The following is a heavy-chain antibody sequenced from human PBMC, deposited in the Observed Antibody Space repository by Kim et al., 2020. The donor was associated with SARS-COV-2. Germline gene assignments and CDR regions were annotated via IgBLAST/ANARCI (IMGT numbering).Heavy chain of an antibody. CDR3: ARLGLGSGYDTALYYYGMDV. CDR2: IYPGDSDT. Sequence: GESLKISCKGSGYSFTSYWIGWVRQMPGKGLEWMGIIYPGDSDTRYSPSFQGQVTISADKSISTAYLQWSSLKASDTAMYYCARLGLGSGYDTALYYYGMDVWGQGTTVTVSS. CDR1: GYSFTSYW. V-gene: IGHV5-51*01. D-gene: IGHD5-12*01. J-gene: IGHJ6*02.